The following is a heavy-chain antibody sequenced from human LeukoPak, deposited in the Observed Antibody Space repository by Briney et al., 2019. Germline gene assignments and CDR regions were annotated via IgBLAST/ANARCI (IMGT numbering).Heavy chain of an antibody. CDR3: ARDIVNMVRGVTLVTYHYYGMDV. D-gene: IGHD3-10*01. V-gene: IGHV4-39*07. Sequence: SETLSLTCTVSGGSISSSSYYWGWIRQPPGKGLEWIGSIYYSGTTYYNPSLKSRVTISVDTSKNQVSLKLRSVTAADTAVYYCARDIVNMVRGVTLVTYHYYGMDVWGQGTTVTVSS. CDR2: IYYSGTT. CDR1: GGSISSSSYY. J-gene: IGHJ6*02.